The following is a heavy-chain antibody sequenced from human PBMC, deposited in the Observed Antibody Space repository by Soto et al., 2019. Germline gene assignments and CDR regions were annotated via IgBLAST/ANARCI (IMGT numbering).Heavy chain of an antibody. CDR1: GFTFSSYG. V-gene: IGHV3-33*01. D-gene: IGHD4-17*01. J-gene: IGHJ6*02. Sequence: GVSLRLSCAASGFTFSSYGMHWVRQAPGKGLEWVAVIWYDGSNKYYADSVKGRFTISRDNSKNTLYLQMNSLRAEDTAVYYCARDLYGDYELGNYYGMDVWGQGNTVTV. CDR2: IWYDGSNK. CDR3: ARDLYGDYELGNYYGMDV.